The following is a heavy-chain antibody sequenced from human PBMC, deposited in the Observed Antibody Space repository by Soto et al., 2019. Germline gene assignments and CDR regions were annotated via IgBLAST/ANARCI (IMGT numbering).Heavy chain of an antibody. CDR2: IDPSDSQT. J-gene: IGHJ4*02. CDR3: ARQIYDSDTGPNFQYYFDS. Sequence: PGESLKISCEGSGYSFAGCWITWVRQKPGKGLEWMGRIDPSDSQTYYSPSFRGHVTISATKSITTVFLQWSSLRASDTAMYYCARQIYDSDTGPNFQYYFDSWGQGTPVTVSS. V-gene: IGHV5-10-1*01. D-gene: IGHD3-22*01. CDR1: GYSFAGCW.